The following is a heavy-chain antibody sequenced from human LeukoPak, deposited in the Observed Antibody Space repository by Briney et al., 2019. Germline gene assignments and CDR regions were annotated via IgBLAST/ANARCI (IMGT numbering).Heavy chain of an antibody. CDR3: AREWGRHLYSFDY. J-gene: IGHJ4*02. D-gene: IGHD3-16*01. Sequence: GASVKVSCKASGYTFTGYYMHWVRQAPGQGLEWMGWINPNSGGTNYAQKFQGRVTMTRDTSISTAYMELSRLRSDDTAVYYCAREWGRHLYSFDYWGQGTLVTVSS. CDR2: INPNSGGT. CDR1: GYTFTGYY. V-gene: IGHV1-2*02.